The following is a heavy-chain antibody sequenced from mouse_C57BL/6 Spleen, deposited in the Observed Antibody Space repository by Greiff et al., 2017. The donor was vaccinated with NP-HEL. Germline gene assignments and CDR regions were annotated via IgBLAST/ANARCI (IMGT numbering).Heavy chain of an antibody. D-gene: IGHD1-1*01. CDR1: GYTFTSYW. CDR2: IHPNSGST. V-gene: IGHV1-64*01. Sequence: VQLQQSGAELVKPGASVKLSCKASGYTFTSYWMHWVKQRPGQGLEWIGMIHPNSGSTNYNEKFKSKATLTVDKSSSTAYMQLSSLTSEDSAVYYCARSGYYGRDYAMDYWGQGTSVTVSS. J-gene: IGHJ4*01. CDR3: ARSGYYGRDYAMDY.